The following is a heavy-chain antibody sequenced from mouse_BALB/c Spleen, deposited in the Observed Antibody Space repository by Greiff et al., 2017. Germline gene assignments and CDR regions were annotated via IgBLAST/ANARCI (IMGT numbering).Heavy chain of an antibody. CDR2: INSNGGST. CDR3: AREDGYYGWFAC. CDR1: GFTFSSYG. V-gene: IGHV5-6-3*01. Sequence: EVMLVESGGGLVQPGGSLKLSCAASGFTFSSYGMSWVRQTPDKRLELVATINSNGGSTYYPDSVKGRFTISRDNAKNTLYLQMSSLKSEDTAMYYCAREDGYYGWFACWGQGTLVTVSA. D-gene: IGHD2-3*01. J-gene: IGHJ3*01.